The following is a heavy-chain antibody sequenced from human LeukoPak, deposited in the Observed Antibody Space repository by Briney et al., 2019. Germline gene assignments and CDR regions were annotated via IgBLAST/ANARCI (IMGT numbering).Heavy chain of an antibody. V-gene: IGHV3-74*01. D-gene: IGHD5-24*01. CDR3: ARDLPGDGIDY. J-gene: IGHJ4*02. CDR1: GFTFSSCW. CDR2: INSDGSAT. Sequence: GGSLRLSCVPSGFTFSSCWMHWVRQAPGKGLVWVSYINSDGSATGYADSVKGRFTISRDNAKNTLYLQMNSLRAEDTAVYYCARDLPGDGIDYWGRGTLVTVSS.